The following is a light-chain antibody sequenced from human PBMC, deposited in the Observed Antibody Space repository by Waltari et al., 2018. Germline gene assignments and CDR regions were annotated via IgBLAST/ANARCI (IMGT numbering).Light chain of an antibody. V-gene: IGLV1-47*01. J-gene: IGLJ1*01. CDR1: NPNIGRNS. CDR2: RDD. Sequence: QSVLTHPPSMSGTPGQTVSISCSGTNPNIGRNSVFCYQQFPGPAPKLLIYRDDQRPSGVPERFSGSKSGTSASLAIRGLRSEDEADYYCAAWDDSLTVSYVFGSGTKVTV. CDR3: AAWDDSLTVSYV.